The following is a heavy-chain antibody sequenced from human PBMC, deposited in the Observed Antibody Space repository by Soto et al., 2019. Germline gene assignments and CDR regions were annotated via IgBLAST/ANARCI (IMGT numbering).Heavy chain of an antibody. D-gene: IGHD3-10*01. V-gene: IGHV4-31*03. Sequence: QVQLQASGPGLVKPSQTLYLTCTVSGGSISSGGYYWSWIRQHPGKGLEWIGYIHYSGSTYYKPSLKSRVTISVETSKNQLSLKLSSVAAADTAVYYCVRELSWFGERVLDYWGQGTLVTVS. CDR2: IHYSGST. CDR1: GGSISSGGYY. J-gene: IGHJ4*02. CDR3: VRELSWFGERVLDY.